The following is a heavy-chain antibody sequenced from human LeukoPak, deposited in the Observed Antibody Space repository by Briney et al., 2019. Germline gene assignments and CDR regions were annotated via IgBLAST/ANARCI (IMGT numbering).Heavy chain of an antibody. J-gene: IGHJ5*02. CDR1: GYTFTSYG. CDR2: MNPNSGNT. Sequence: ASVKVSCKASGYTFTSYGISWVRQAPGQGLEWMGWMNPNSGNTGYAQKFQGRVTMTRNTSISTAYMELSSLRSEDTAVYYCAREGLITIFGVVIPGNWFDPRGQGTLVTVSS. D-gene: IGHD3-3*01. CDR3: AREGLITIFGVVIPGNWFDP. V-gene: IGHV1-8*02.